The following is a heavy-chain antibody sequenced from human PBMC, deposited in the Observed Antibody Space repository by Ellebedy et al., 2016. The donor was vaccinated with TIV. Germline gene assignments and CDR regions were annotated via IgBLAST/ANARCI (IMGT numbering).Heavy chain of an antibody. CDR3: ARDILTHGLMVRAKSGFDP. Sequence: GESLKISCAASGFTFSSYSLNWVRQAPGKGLEWVSSISSRSSYIYYADSVKGRFTISRDNAKNSLYLQMNSLRAEDTAVYYCARDILTHGLMVRAKSGFDPWGQGTLVTVSS. D-gene: IGHD3-10*01. J-gene: IGHJ5*02. CDR2: ISSRSSYI. CDR1: GFTFSSYS. V-gene: IGHV3-21*01.